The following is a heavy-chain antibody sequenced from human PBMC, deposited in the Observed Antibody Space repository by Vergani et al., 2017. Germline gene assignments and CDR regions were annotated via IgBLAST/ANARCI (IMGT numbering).Heavy chain of an antibody. CDR3: ARYGEQQLVQAYYDDMDV. CDR2: INAGNGNT. V-gene: IGHV1-3*01. CDR1: GYTFTSYA. Sequence: QVQIVQSGAEVKKPGASVKVSCKASGYTFTSYAMHWVRQAPGQRLEWMGWINAGNGNTKYSQKFQGRVTITRDTSASTASMELSSLRSEDTAVYYCARYGEQQLVQAYYDDMDVWGKGTTVTVSS. D-gene: IGHD6-13*01. J-gene: IGHJ6*03.